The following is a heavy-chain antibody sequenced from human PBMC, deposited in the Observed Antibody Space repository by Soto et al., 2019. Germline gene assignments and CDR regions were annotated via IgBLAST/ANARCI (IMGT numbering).Heavy chain of an antibody. CDR2: INAGNGNT. CDR3: AREIVDCISTSCPPSRNYGMDV. J-gene: IGHJ6*02. D-gene: IGHD2-2*01. CDR1: GYTFTSYA. Sequence: ASLKVSCKASGYTFTSYAMHWVRQAPGQRLEWMGWINAGNGNTKYSQKFQGRVTITRDTSASTAYMELSSLRSEDTAVYYCAREIVDCISTSCPPSRNYGMDVWGQGTTVTVSS. V-gene: IGHV1-3*01.